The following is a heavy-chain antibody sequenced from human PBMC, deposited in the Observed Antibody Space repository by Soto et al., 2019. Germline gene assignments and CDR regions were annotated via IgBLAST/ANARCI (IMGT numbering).Heavy chain of an antibody. CDR3: ARHSYSSGWYVYYGMDV. Sequence: GESLKISCKGSGYSFTSYWIGWVRQMPGKGLEWMGIIYPGDSDTRYSPSFQGQVTISADKSISTAYLQWSSLKASDTAMYYCARHSYSSGWYVYYGMDVWGQGTTVTVSS. CDR2: IYPGDSDT. D-gene: IGHD6-19*01. CDR1: GYSFTSYW. J-gene: IGHJ6*02. V-gene: IGHV5-51*01.